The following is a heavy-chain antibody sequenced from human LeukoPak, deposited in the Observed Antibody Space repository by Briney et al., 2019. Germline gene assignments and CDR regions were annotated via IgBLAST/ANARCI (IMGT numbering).Heavy chain of an antibody. CDR2: ISYDGSHK. V-gene: IGHV3-30*18. J-gene: IGHJ4*02. CDR1: GFTFSSYG. Sequence: PGGSLRLSCAASGFTFSSYGMHWVRQAPGRGLEWVAIISYDGSHKYDADSVKGRFTISRDNSKNTLYLQMNSLRAEDTAVYYCAKDPGPDYFDLWGQGTLVTVSS. CDR3: AKDPGPDYFDL.